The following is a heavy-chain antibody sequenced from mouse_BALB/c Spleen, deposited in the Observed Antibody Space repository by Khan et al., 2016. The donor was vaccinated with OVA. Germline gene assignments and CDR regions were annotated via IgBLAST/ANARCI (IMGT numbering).Heavy chain of an antibody. CDR3: TRLAYYYDSEGFAY. Sequence: EVQRVESGGDLVKPGGSLKLSCAASGFTFSTYGMSWVRQTPDKRLEWVATVSTGGGYTYYPDSVKGRFTISRDNAKNTLYLQMSGLKSEDTAMFDCTRLAYYYDSEGFAYWGQGTLVTVSA. CDR2: VSTGGGYT. V-gene: IGHV5-6*01. D-gene: IGHD1-1*01. CDR1: GFTFSTYG. J-gene: IGHJ3*01.